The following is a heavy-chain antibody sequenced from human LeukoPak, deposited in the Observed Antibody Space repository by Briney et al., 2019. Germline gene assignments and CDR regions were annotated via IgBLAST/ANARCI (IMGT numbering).Heavy chain of an antibody. CDR2: IYHSGST. D-gene: IGHD3-22*01. CDR1: GYSISSGYY. J-gene: IGHJ4*02. CDR3: ARAKYAGYDSSGYYIY. V-gene: IGHV4-38-2*02. Sequence: SETLSLTCTVSGYSISSGYYWGWIRQPPGQVLEWIGNIYHSGSTNYNPSLKSRVTISVDTSKNQFSLKLSSVTAADTAVYYCARAKYAGYDSSGYYIYWGQGTLVTVSS.